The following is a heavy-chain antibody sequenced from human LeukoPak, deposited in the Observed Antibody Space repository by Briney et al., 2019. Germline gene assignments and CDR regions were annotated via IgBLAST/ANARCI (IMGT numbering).Heavy chain of an antibody. CDR3: AREKYGSGPNEAFDI. J-gene: IGHJ3*02. CDR2: IYPGDSDT. Sequence: GESLKISCKGSGYSFTNYWIAWVRQMPGKGLEWMGIIYPGDSDTRYSPSFQGQVTISADKSFSTAYLQWSSLKASDTAMYYCAREKYGSGPNEAFDIWGQGTMVTVSS. CDR1: GYSFTNYW. D-gene: IGHD3-10*01. V-gene: IGHV5-51*01.